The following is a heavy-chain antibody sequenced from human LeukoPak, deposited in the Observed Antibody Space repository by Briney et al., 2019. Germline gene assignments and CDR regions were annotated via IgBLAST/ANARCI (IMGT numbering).Heavy chain of an antibody. CDR2: IHHSGST. D-gene: IGHD1-26*01. V-gene: IGHV4-4*02. Sequence: PSGTLSLTCAVSGGSIRSSNWWSWVRQPPGKGLEWIGEIHHSGSTNYSPSLKSRVIISVDESKKQFSLNLSSVTAADTAVYYCARGGSIWGQGTMVTVSS. J-gene: IGHJ3*02. CDR3: ARGGSI. CDR1: GGSIRSSNW.